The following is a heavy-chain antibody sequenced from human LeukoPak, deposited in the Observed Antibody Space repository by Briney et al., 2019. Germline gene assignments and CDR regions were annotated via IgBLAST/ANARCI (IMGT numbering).Heavy chain of an antibody. CDR2: IIPIFGTA. CDR3: ARSGSYYEYNWFDP. CDR1: GGTFNNYA. Sequence: SVKVSCKASGGTFNNYAITWVRQAPGQGLEWVGGIIPIFGTAKYAQKFQGRVTMTRDTSISTAYMELSSLRSDDTAVYYCARSGSYYEYNWFDPWGQGTLVTVSS. J-gene: IGHJ5*02. D-gene: IGHD1-26*01. V-gene: IGHV1-69*05.